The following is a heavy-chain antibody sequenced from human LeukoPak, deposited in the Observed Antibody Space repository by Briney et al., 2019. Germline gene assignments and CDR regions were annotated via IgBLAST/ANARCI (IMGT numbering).Heavy chain of an antibody. J-gene: IGHJ4*02. Sequence: GGSLRLSCAASGFSFSRYAMSWVRQAPGEGLEWVSTVSGSGGSTYYADSVRGRFTISRDNAKNSMYLQMDSLRDEDTAVYYCATETIGRHYDYWGQGTLLTVSS. CDR3: ATETIGRHYDY. CDR2: VSGSGGST. V-gene: IGHV3-23*01. CDR1: GFSFSRYA. D-gene: IGHD1-14*01.